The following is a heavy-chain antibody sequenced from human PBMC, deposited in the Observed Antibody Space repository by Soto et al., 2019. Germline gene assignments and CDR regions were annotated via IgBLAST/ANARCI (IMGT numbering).Heavy chain of an antibody. CDR1: GYTFTSYG. Sequence: GASVKVSCKASGYTFTSYGSSWVRQAPGQGLEWMGWISAYNGNTNYAQKLQGRVTMTTDTSTSTAYMELRSLKSDDTAVYYCARDANVLRYFDWLSHFVYWGQGTLVTVSS. J-gene: IGHJ4*02. CDR2: ISAYNGNT. CDR3: ARDANVLRYFDWLSHFVY. D-gene: IGHD3-9*01. V-gene: IGHV1-18*01.